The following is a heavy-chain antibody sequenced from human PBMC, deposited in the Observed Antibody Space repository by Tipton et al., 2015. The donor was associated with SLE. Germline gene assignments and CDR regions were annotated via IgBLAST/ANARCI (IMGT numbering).Heavy chain of an antibody. Sequence: TLSLTCTVSGGSISSSTYYWGWIRQPPGKGLEWVGSIYYTGTTYYTPSLKSRVTISGDTSKNQFSLKLTSVTAADTAVYYCARLKYIFAGMDVWGKGTTVTVSS. CDR2: IYYTGTT. D-gene: IGHD3-3*01. CDR1: GGSISSSTYY. J-gene: IGHJ6*04. CDR3: ARLKYIFAGMDV. V-gene: IGHV4-39*07.